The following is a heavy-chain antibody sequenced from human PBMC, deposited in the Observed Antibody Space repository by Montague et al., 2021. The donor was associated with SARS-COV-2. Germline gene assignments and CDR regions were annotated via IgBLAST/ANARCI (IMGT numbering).Heavy chain of an antibody. CDR3: ARDYGDYSYYYGLDV. J-gene: IGHJ6*02. Sequence: TLSLTCTVSGGSISSGSYYWSWIRQPAGKGLEWIGRIYSSGSTNYXXXLKSRVTISVDTSKNQFSLRLTSVTAADTAVYYCARDYGDYSYYYGLDVWGQGTTVTVSS. V-gene: IGHV4-61*02. D-gene: IGHD4-17*01. CDR1: GGSISSGSYY. CDR2: IYSSGST.